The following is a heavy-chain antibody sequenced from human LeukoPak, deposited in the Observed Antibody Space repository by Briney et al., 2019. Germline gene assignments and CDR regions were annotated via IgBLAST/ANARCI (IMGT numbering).Heavy chain of an antibody. Sequence: SETLSLTCTVSGGSISSYYWSWIRQPPGKGLEWIGYIYYSGSTNYNPSLKSRVTISVDTSKNQFSLKLSSVTAADTAVYYCARATWPLTAVFDYWGQGILVTVSS. CDR2: IYYSGST. CDR3: ARATWPLTAVFDY. CDR1: GGSISSYY. D-gene: IGHD5-24*01. V-gene: IGHV4-59*01. J-gene: IGHJ4*02.